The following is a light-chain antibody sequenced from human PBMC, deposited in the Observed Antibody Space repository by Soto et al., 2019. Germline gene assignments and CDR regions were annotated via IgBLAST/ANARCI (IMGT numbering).Light chain of an antibody. V-gene: IGLV1-51*01. J-gene: IGLJ2*01. CDR2: DNN. CDR1: SSNIGNNY. CDR3: ATWDASLPGEV. Sequence: QSVLTQSPSVSAAPGQKVTISCSGSSSNIGNNYVSWYQQLPGTAPKLLIYDNNKRPSGIPDRFSGSKFGTSGTLDITGLQTGDEADYYCATWDASLPGEVFGGGTKLTVL.